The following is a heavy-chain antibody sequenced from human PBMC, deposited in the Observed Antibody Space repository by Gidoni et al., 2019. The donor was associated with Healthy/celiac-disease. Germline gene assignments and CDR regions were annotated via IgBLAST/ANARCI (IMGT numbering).Heavy chain of an antibody. V-gene: IGHV4-39*01. CDR2: IYYSGST. CDR1: GGSISSSSYY. D-gene: IGHD6-19*01. J-gene: IGHJ5*02. CDR3: ASITGLRGRKQWLAHVGNFDP. Sequence: QLQLQESGPGLVKPSETLSLTCTVSGGSISSSSYYWGWIRQPPGKGLEWIGSIYYSGSTYYNPSLKSRVTISVDTSKNQFSLKLSSVTAADTAVYYCASITGLRGRKQWLAHVGNFDPWGQGTLVTVSS.